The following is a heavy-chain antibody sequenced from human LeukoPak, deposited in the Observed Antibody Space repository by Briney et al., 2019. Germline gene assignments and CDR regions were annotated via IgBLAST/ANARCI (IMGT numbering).Heavy chain of an antibody. D-gene: IGHD3-3*01. CDR1: GFSLSNYI. Sequence: GGSLRLSCVASGFSLSNYIMSWVRQAPGKGLEWVSTVSSSGSYTYYADSVKGRFTISRDNSKNTVYLEVNSLRAEDTAVYYCAKVLPIYFSPSSWFDPWGQGTLVTVSS. CDR2: VSSSGSYT. V-gene: IGHV3-23*01. J-gene: IGHJ5*02. CDR3: AKVLPIYFSPSSWFDP.